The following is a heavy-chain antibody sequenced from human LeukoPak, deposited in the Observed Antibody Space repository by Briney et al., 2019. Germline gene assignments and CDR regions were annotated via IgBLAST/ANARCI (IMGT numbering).Heavy chain of an antibody. CDR3: ARERIAATGTGWFDP. CDR2: IYSGGGT. J-gene: IGHJ5*02. D-gene: IGHD6-13*01. CDR1: GFNVSTNY. V-gene: IGHV3-53*05. Sequence: PGGSLRLSCAASGFNVSTNYMSWVRQAPGKGLEWVSVIYSGGGTYYADSVRGRLTISRDNSKSTLFLQMNSLRAEDTAVYYCARERIAATGTGWFDPWGQGTLVTVSS.